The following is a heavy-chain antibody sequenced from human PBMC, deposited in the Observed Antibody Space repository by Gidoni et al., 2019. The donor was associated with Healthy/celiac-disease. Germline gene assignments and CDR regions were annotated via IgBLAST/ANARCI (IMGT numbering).Heavy chain of an antibody. CDR1: GFTLRRYG. CDR2: LLYDGSTK. Sequence: QVQLVESGGGVVQPGRSRRLSCAAYGFTLRRYGMHWVRQAPGQGLECVAVLLYDGSTKYYADSVNGRFTISRDNSKTTLYLQMNCLRAEDTAVYYCARDKYEVISGWYLSDAFDIWCQGTMVTVSS. J-gene: IGHJ3*02. D-gene: IGHD6-19*01. V-gene: IGHV3-33*01. CDR3: ARDKYEVISGWYLSDAFDI.